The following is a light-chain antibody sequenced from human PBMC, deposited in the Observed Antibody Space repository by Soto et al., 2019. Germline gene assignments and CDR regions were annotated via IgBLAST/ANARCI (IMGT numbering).Light chain of an antibody. CDR1: INDIGTHNL. Sequence: QSALTQPASVSASPGQSITISCTGTINDIGTHNLVSWYQQHPGKAPRLIIYEVVQRPSGVPDRFSGSKSGNTASLTVSGLQAADEADYFCKSYAGSNTYVFGSGTKLTVL. J-gene: IGLJ1*01. CDR2: EVV. CDR3: KSYAGSNTYV. V-gene: IGLV2-14*02.